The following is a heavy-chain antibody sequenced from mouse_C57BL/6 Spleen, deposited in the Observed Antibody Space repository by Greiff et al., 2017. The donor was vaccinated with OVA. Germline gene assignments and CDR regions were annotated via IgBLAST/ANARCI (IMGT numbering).Heavy chain of an antibody. D-gene: IGHD2-5*01. CDR2: ISYSGST. V-gene: IGHV3-1*01. J-gene: IGHJ1*03. Sequence: VQLKESGPGMVKPSQSLSLTCTVTGYSITSGYDWHWIRHFPGNKLEWMGYISYSGSTNYNPSLKSRISITHDTSKNHFFLKLNSVTTEDTATYYCASQYSNYAYFDVWGTGTTVTVSS. CDR1: GYSITSGYD. CDR3: ASQYSNYAYFDV.